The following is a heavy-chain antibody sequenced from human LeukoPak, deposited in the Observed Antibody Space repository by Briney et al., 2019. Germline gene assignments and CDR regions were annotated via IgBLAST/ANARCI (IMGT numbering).Heavy chain of an antibody. Sequence: GGSLRLSCAASGFTFSSYSMNWVRQAPGKGLEWVSYISSSSSTIYYADSVKGRFTISRDNAKNSLYLQMNSLRAEDTAVYYCARDYLPIGYCSSTSCYTAWDAFDIWGQGTMVTVSS. CDR2: ISSSSSTI. D-gene: IGHD2-2*02. CDR3: ARDYLPIGYCSSTSCYTAWDAFDI. J-gene: IGHJ3*02. CDR1: GFTFSSYS. V-gene: IGHV3-48*01.